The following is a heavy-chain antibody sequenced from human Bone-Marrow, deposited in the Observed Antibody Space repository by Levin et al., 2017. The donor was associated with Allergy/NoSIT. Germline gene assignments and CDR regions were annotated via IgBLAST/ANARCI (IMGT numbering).Heavy chain of an antibody. Sequence: PSETLSLTCTVSGGSISSGDYYWSWIRQPPGKGLEWIGYIYYSGSTYYNPSLKSRVTISVDTSKNQFSLKLSSVTAADTAVYYCARARSITIFGVVTTTSFDYWGQGTLVTVSS. J-gene: IGHJ4*02. CDR2: IYYSGST. V-gene: IGHV4-30-4*01. CDR1: GGSISSGDYY. CDR3: ARARSITIFGVVTTTSFDY. D-gene: IGHD3-3*01.